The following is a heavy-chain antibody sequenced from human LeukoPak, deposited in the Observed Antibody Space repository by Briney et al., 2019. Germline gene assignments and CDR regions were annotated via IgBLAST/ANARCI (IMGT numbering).Heavy chain of an antibody. J-gene: IGHJ5*02. Sequence: ASVKVSCKASGYTITNYAMNWVRQAPGQGLEWMGWINSNTGNPTYAQGFTGRFVFSLDTSVSTAYLQISSLKAEDTAVYYCARGPYDDYGWFDPWGQGTLVTVSS. CDR3: ARGPYDDYGWFDP. V-gene: IGHV7-4-1*02. CDR1: GYTITNYA. D-gene: IGHD4-17*01. CDR2: INSNTGNP.